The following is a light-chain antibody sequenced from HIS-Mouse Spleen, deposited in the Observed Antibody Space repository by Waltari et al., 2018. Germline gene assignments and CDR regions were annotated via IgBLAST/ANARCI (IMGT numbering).Light chain of an antibody. J-gene: IGLJ2*01. Sequence: SYELTQPPSVSVSPGQTARITCSGDALPKKSAYWYQQKSGQAPGLVIYEDSKRPSGIPERFSGSSSGTMATLTISVAQVEDEADYYCYSTDSSGNHRVFGGGTKLTVL. V-gene: IGLV3-10*01. CDR3: YSTDSSGNHRV. CDR2: EDS. CDR1: ALPKKS.